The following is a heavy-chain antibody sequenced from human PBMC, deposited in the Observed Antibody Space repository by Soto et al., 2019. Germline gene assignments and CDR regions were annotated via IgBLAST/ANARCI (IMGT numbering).Heavy chain of an antibody. D-gene: IGHD3-22*01. CDR3: AKGPRSWLLISGFDP. CDR1: GFTFSSYA. CDR2: ISGSGGST. V-gene: IGHV3-23*01. Sequence: PGGSLRLSCAASGFTFSSYAMSWVRQAPGKGLEWVSAISGSGGSTYYADSVKGRFTISRDNSKNTLYLQMNSLRAEDTAVYYCAKGPRSWLLISGFDPWGQGTLVTVSS. J-gene: IGHJ5*02.